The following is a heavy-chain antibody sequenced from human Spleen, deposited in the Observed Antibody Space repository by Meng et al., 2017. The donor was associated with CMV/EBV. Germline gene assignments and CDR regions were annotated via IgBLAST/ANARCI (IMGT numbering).Heavy chain of an antibody. CDR3: TREGALGY. V-gene: IGHV3-7*01. D-gene: IGHD4/OR15-4a*01. CDR1: GFTFSSYW. CDR2: IMQDGSEK. J-gene: IGHJ4*02. Sequence: GESLKISCAASGFTFSSYWMSWVRQAPGKGLEWVVNIMQDGSEKYYVDSVKGRFTISRDNAKNSLYLQMNSLRAEDTAVYYCTREGALGYWGQGTLVTVSS.